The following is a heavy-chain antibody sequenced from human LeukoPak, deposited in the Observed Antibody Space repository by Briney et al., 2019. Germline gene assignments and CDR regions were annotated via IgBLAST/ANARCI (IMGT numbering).Heavy chain of an antibody. Sequence: GGSLRLSCAASGFTFSDHYMDWVRQAPGKGLEWVGRSRNKANSYTTQYAASVKGRFTISRDDSKNSLYLQMNSLRAEDTAVYYCAKDNGRGSRSVGATFDYWGQGTLVTVSS. CDR3: AKDNGRGSRSVGATFDY. CDR2: SRNKANSYTT. J-gene: IGHJ4*02. V-gene: IGHV3-72*01. D-gene: IGHD1-26*01. CDR1: GFTFSDHY.